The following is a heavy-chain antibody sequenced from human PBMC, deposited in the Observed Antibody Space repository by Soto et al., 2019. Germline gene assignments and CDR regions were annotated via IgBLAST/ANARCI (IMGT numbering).Heavy chain of an antibody. D-gene: IGHD2-2*02. V-gene: IGHV1-3*01. Sequence: ASVKVSCKASGYTFSNYAMHWVRQAPGQRLEWMGWINAANGNTNYSQSFQGRVTFTWDTSASTAYMELSSLRSEDTAVFYCAGEGRCISTFCYTRWAGYLDFLGQGTLVAFFS. CDR2: INAANGNT. J-gene: IGHJ4*02. CDR1: GYTFSNYA. CDR3: AGEGRCISTFCYTRWAGYLDF.